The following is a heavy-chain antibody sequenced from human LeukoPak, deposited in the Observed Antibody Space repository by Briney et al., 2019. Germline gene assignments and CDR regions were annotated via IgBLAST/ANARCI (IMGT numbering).Heavy chain of an antibody. Sequence: SQALSLTCTVSGYAITSGGFSWNWIRQPPGKGLEWIGCIYDRGPAYYNPSLKSRFTISVDRPKNQFFLNVTSLTAADTAVYYCARSRQASGLFNSWGQGTLVVVSS. CDR3: ARSRQASGLFNS. CDR1: GYAITSGGFS. J-gene: IGHJ5*01. CDR2: IYDRGPA. D-gene: IGHD3-10*01. V-gene: IGHV4-30-2*01.